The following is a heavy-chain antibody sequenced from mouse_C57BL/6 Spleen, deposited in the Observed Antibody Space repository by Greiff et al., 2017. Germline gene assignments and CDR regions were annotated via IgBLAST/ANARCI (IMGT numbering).Heavy chain of an antibody. CDR2: IYPGDGDT. V-gene: IGHV1-80*01. CDR3: ARLGIYYGYDGDV. CDR1: GYAFSSYW. D-gene: IGHD2-2*01. Sequence: QVQLQQSGAELVKPGASVKISCKASGYAFSSYWMNWVKQRPGKGLEWIGQIYPGDGDTNYNGKFKGKATLTADKSSSTAYMQLSSLTSEDSAVYFCARLGIYYGYDGDVWGTGTTVTVSS. J-gene: IGHJ1*03.